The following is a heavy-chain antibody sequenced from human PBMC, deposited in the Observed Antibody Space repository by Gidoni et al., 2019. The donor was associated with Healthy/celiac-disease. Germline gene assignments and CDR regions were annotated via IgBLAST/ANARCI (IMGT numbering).Heavy chain of an antibody. CDR3: ARDSQYCTNGVCYTDAFDI. J-gene: IGHJ3*02. Sequence: EVQLVESGGGLIQPGGSLRLSCAASGFTVSSHDMSWVRQAPGKGLEWVSVIYSGGSTYYADSVKGRFTISRDNSKNTLYLQMNSLRAEDTAVYYCARDSQYCTNGVCYTDAFDIWGQGTMVTVSS. CDR2: IYSGGST. D-gene: IGHD2-8*01. CDR1: GFTVSSHD. V-gene: IGHV3-53*01.